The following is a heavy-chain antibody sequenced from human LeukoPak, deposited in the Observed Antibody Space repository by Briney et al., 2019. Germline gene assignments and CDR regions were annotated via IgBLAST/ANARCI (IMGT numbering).Heavy chain of an antibody. V-gene: IGHV3-30*02. Sequence: GGSLRLSCAASGFTFSNYWMSWVRQAPGKGLEWVAFIRYDGSNKYYADSVKGRFTISRDNPKNTLYLQMNSLRAEDTAVYYCAKADQLLYDAFDIWGQGTMVTVSS. CDR3: AKADQLLYDAFDI. CDR1: GFTFSNYW. CDR2: IRYDGSNK. J-gene: IGHJ3*02. D-gene: IGHD2-2*02.